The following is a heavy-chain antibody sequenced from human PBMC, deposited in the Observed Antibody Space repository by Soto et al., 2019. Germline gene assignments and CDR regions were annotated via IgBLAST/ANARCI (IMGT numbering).Heavy chain of an antibody. V-gene: IGHV3-23*01. CDR1: GFTFSSYA. D-gene: IGHD4-4*01. CDR2: ISGSGSTT. CDR3: ARDGSHYDVDY. Sequence: GGSLRLSCAASGFTFSSYAMSWVRQAPGKGLEWVSAISGSGSTTYYADSVKGRFTISRDNSKNTVYLQMNSLRDEDTAVYYCARDGSHYDVDYWGQGTQVTVSS. J-gene: IGHJ4*02.